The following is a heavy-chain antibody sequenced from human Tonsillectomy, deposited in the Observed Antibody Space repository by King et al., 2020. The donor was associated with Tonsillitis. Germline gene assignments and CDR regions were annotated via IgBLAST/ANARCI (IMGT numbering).Heavy chain of an antibody. D-gene: IGHD3-22*01. J-gene: IGHJ5*02. V-gene: IGHV3-43*02. CDR1: GFTFADYA. CDR3: AARYYYDSSGPLRFDP. Sequence: QLVQSGGGVVQPGGSLRLSCAASGFTFADYAMHWVRQAPGKGLEWISLISGDDGSTYYADSVKGQFTISRDISKNSLYLQMNSLRTEDTALYYCAARYYYDSSGPLRFDPGGQGTLVTVSS. CDR2: ISGDDGST.